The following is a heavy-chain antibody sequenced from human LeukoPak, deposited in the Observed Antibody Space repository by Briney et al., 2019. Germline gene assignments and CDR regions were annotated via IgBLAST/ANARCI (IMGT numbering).Heavy chain of an antibody. V-gene: IGHV3-73*01. CDR2: IRSRANSYAT. CDR3: IRAGGGYDWYYYSDMDV. Sequence: GGSLRLSCAASGFTFSSYGMHWVRQASGKGLEWVGRIRSRANSYATAYAASVNGRFTISRDDSKNTAYLQMNSLKTEDTAVYYCIRAGGGYDWYYYSDMDVWGQGTTVIVSS. D-gene: IGHD5-12*01. CDR1: GFTFSSYG. J-gene: IGHJ6*02.